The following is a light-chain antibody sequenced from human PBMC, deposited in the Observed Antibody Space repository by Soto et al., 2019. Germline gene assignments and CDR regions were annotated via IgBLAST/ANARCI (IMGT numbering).Light chain of an antibody. Sequence: QSALTQPASVSGSPGQSITISCTGTSSDIGSYNLVSWYQQHPGKGPKLMIYEDTSRPSGVSNRFSGSKSGNTASLTISGLQAEDEADYYCCSYAGSSTMVFGGETKLTVL. CDR2: EDT. CDR1: SSDIGSYNL. J-gene: IGLJ2*01. V-gene: IGLV2-23*01. CDR3: CSYAGSSTMV.